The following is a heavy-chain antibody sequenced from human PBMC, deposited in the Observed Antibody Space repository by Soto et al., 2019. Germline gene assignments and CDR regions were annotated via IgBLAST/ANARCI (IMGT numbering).Heavy chain of an antibody. V-gene: IGHV3-30-3*01. Sequence: QVQLVESGGGVVQPGRSLRLSCAASGFTFSSYAMHWVRQAPGKGLEWVAVISYDGSNKHYADSVKGRFTISRDNSKNTLYLQMNSLRAEDTAVYYCARLGDCSGGSCYYFDYWGQGTLVTVSS. CDR2: ISYDGSNK. CDR3: ARLGDCSGGSCYYFDY. CDR1: GFTFSSYA. J-gene: IGHJ4*02. D-gene: IGHD2-15*01.